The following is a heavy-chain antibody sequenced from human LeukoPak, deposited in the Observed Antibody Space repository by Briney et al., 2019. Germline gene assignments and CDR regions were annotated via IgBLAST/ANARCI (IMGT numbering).Heavy chain of an antibody. CDR2: IYYTGST. CDR1: GASISGSGYY. CDR3: VRWTRGVIV. V-gene: IGHV4-39*07. Sequence: SETLSLTCAVSGASISGSGYYLGWIRQPPGKGLEWIGNIYYTGSTYYNASLQSRVTISVDTSKNQFSLKLSSVTAADTAVYYCVRWTRGVIVWGQGTLVTVSS. J-gene: IGHJ4*02. D-gene: IGHD3-10*01.